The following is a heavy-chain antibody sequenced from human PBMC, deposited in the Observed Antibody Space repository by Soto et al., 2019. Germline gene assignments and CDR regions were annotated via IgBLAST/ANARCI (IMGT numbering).Heavy chain of an antibody. V-gene: IGHV1-69*04. J-gene: IGHJ6*03. Sequence: RPSVKVSCKASGGTFSSYTISWVRQAPGQGLEWMGRIIPILGIANYAQKFQGRVTITADKSTSTAYMELSSLRSEDTAVYYCAREGIVVVPPSWYMDVWGKGTTVTVSS. CDR2: IIPILGIA. D-gene: IGHD2-2*01. CDR3: AREGIVVVPPSWYMDV. CDR1: GGTFSSYT.